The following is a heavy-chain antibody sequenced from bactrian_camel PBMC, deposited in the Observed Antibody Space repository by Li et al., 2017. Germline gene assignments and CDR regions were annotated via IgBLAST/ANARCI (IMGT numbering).Heavy chain of an antibody. CDR1: GSAYSSDC. J-gene: IGHJ4*01. D-gene: IGHD5*01. CDR2: VDSDGGT. CDR3: AARLGLRFGCGTYSDSYTY. Sequence: HVQLVESGGGSVQAGGSLRLSCVASGSAYSSDCMGWFRQVPGKDPEGVASVDSDGGTTVADSVKGRFTISRDNAKNTFYLQMNSLKPEDTAMYYCAARLGLRFGCGTYSDSYTYWGQGTQVTVS. V-gene: IGHV3S9*01.